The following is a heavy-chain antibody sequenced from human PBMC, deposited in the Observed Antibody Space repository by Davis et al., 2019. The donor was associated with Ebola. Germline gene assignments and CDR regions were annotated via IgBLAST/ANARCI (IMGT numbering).Heavy chain of an antibody. CDR2: AYHSGAI. CDR1: GDSISSRNW. D-gene: IGHD3-22*01. Sequence: GSLRLSCAVSGDSISSRNWWSWVRQSAGKGLEWIGEAYHSGAINYNPSLKGRDTLSMDKSKNQFSLNLNSVTAADTAIYYCARDYYDSDGFLHYFESWGQGTLVTVSS. CDR3: ARDYYDSDGFLHYFES. J-gene: IGHJ4*02. V-gene: IGHV4-4*02.